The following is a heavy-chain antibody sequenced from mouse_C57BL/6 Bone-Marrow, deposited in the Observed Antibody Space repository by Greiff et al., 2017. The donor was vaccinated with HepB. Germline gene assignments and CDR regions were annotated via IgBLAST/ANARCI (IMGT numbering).Heavy chain of an antibody. CDR3: ARTHYDYVDY. CDR2: IYPRSGNT. V-gene: IGHV1-81*01. Sequence: VHLVESGAELARPGASVKLSCKASGYTFTSYGISWVKQRTGQGLEWIGEIYPRSGNTYYNEKFKGKATLTADKSSSTAYMELRSLTSEDSAVYFCARTHYDYVDYWGQGTTLTVSS. CDR1: GYTFTSYG. J-gene: IGHJ2*01. D-gene: IGHD2-3*01.